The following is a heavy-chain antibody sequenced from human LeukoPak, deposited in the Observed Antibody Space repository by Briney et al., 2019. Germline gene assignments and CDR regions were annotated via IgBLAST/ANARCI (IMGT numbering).Heavy chain of an antibody. CDR3: ARDYRPLWDSSGYPAEYFQH. CDR2: IKQDGSEK. D-gene: IGHD3-22*01. CDR1: GFTFSSYW. Sequence: HPGGSLRLSCAASGFTFSSYWMSWVRQAPGKGLEWVANIKQDGSEKYYVDSVKGRFTISRDNAKNSLYLQMNSLRAEDTAVYYCARDYRPLWDSSGYPAEYFQHWGQGTLVTVSS. V-gene: IGHV3-7*01. J-gene: IGHJ1*01.